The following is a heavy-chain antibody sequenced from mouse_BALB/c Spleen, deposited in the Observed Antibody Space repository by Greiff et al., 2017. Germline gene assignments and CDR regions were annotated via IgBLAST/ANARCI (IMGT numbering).Heavy chain of an antibody. CDR2: ISYSGST. CDR1: GYSITSDYA. Sequence: DVHLVESGPGLVKPSQSLSLTCTVTGYSITSDYAWNWIRQFPGNKLEWMGYISYSGSTSYNPSLKSRISITRDTSKNQFFLQLNSVTTEDTATYYCAEGGYGSSYWYFDVWGAGTTVTVSS. D-gene: IGHD1-1*01. V-gene: IGHV3-2*02. CDR3: AEGGYGSSYWYFDV. J-gene: IGHJ1*01.